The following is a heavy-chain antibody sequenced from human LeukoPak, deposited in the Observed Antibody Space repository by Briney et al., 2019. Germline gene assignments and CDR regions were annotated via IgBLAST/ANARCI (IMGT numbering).Heavy chain of an antibody. CDR1: GFTLTNYA. J-gene: IGHJ4*02. CDR3: SSDYSSGWYYFDY. V-gene: IGHV3-49*03. Sequence: GGSLRLSCTASGFTLTNYAVSWFRQAPGKGREWVGYIRRKASGGTTEYAASVKGRFSISRDDSKSIAYLQMNSLKTEDTAVYYCSSDYSSGWYYFDYWGQGTVVTVSS. CDR2: IRRKASGGTT. D-gene: IGHD6-19*01.